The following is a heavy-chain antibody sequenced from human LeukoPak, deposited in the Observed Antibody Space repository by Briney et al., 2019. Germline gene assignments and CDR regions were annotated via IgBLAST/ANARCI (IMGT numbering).Heavy chain of an antibody. CDR1: GYTFTSYY. CDR2: INPSGGST. Sequence: GASVTVSCKASGYTFTSYYMHWVRQAPGQGLEWMGIINPSGGSTSYAQKFQGRVTMTRDTSTSTVYMELSSLRSEDTAVYYCAREGGMYSSSWYGGGESWFDPWGQGTLVTVSS. CDR3: AREGGMYSSSWYGGGESWFDP. V-gene: IGHV1-46*01. D-gene: IGHD6-13*01. J-gene: IGHJ5*02.